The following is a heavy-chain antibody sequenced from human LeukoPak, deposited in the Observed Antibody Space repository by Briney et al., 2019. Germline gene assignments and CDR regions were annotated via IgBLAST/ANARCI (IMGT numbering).Heavy chain of an antibody. CDR2: TYYRSKWYN. D-gene: IGHD6-19*01. Sequence: SQTLSLTCAISGDSVSSNRGTWNWIRQSPSRGLEWLGRTYYRSKWYNDYGIFVKSRATLNPDTSKNQFSLQLTSVTPEDTAVYYCARHIVVAGRDYYGMDVWGQGTTVTVSS. CDR1: GDSVSSNRGT. J-gene: IGHJ6*02. V-gene: IGHV6-1*01. CDR3: ARHIVVAGRDYYGMDV.